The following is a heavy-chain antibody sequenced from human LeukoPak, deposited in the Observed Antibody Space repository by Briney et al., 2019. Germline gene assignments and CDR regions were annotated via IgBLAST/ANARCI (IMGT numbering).Heavy chain of an antibody. Sequence: ASVKVSCKASGYTFTSYGISWVRQAPGQGLEWMGWISAYNGNANYAQKLQGRVIMTTDTSTSTAYMELRSLRSDDTAVYYCASCSSTSCYGLFDYWGQGTLVTVSS. CDR3: ASCSSTSCYGLFDY. J-gene: IGHJ4*02. CDR1: GYTFTSYG. D-gene: IGHD2-2*01. V-gene: IGHV1-18*01. CDR2: ISAYNGNA.